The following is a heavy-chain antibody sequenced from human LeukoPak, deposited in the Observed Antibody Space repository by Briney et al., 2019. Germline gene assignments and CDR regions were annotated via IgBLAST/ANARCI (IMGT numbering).Heavy chain of an antibody. CDR2: INWNGGTT. V-gene: IGHV3-20*04. J-gene: IGHJ6*02. Sequence: GGSLRLSCAASGFTFSSYSMNWVRQAPGKGLDWVSGINWNGGTTGYADSVKGRFAISRDNAKNSLYLQMNSLRAEDTALYYCAREGSGSPHYGMDVWGQGTTVTVSS. D-gene: IGHD3-10*01. CDR1: GFTFSSYS. CDR3: AREGSGSPHYGMDV.